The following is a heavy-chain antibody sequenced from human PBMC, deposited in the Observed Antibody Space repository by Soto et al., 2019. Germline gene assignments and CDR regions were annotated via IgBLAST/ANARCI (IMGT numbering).Heavy chain of an antibody. CDR1: GFTLNKYA. Sequence: GGSLRLSCVASGFTLNKYAMSWVRQAPGKGLEWVSAVSASGGSPYYADSVKGRFTISRDNSRNTLYLQMNSLRAEDTAVYYCAKDRSSTSCYAFDYWGQGTLVTVSS. CDR3: AKDRSSTSCYAFDY. J-gene: IGHJ4*02. V-gene: IGHV3-23*01. CDR2: VSASGGSP. D-gene: IGHD2-2*01.